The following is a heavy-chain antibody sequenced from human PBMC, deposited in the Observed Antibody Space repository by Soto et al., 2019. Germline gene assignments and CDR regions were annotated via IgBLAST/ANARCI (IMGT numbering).Heavy chain of an antibody. Sequence: QITLKESGPTLVKPTLTLTLTCTFSGFSLDTSTVGVGWIRQPPGKALEWLALIYWDDDKRYNPSLKNRLTITKDTSSNQVLLTLTNVDPADTGTYYRAHRLQRSGYNSFDYWGQGTQVTVSS. CDR2: IYWDDDK. CDR3: AHRLQRSGYNSFDY. D-gene: IGHD3-22*01. CDR1: GFSLDTSTVG. V-gene: IGHV2-5*02. J-gene: IGHJ4*02.